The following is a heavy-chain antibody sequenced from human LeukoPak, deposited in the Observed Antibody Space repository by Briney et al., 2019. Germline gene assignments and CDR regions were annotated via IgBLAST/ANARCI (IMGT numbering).Heavy chain of an antibody. CDR3: ASGIRRIPTSAETDY. V-gene: IGHV3-48*01. CDR2: ISSSSSTI. CDR1: GFTFSSYS. D-gene: IGHD1-14*01. Sequence: GGSLRLSCAASGFTFSSYSMNWVRQAPGKGLEWVSYISSSSSTIYYADSVKGRFTISRDNAKNSLHLQMNSLRAEDTAVYYCASGIRRIPTSAETDYWGQGTLVTVSS. J-gene: IGHJ4*02.